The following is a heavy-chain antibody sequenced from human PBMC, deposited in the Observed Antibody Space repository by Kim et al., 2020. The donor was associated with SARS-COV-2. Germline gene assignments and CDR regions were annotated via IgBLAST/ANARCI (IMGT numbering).Heavy chain of an antibody. J-gene: IGHJ5*02. CDR1: GYTFTSYG. D-gene: IGHD2-2*01. Sequence: ASVKVSCKASGYTFTSYGISWVRQAPGQGLEWMGWISAYNGNTNYAQKLQGRVTMTTDTSTSTAYMELRSLRSDDTAVYYCARESGGPGYCSSTSCYAGLDPWGQGTLVTVSS. V-gene: IGHV1-18*01. CDR3: ARESGGPGYCSSTSCYAGLDP. CDR2: ISAYNGNT.